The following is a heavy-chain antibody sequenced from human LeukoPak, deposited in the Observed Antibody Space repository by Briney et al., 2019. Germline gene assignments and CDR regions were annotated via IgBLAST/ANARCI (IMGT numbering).Heavy chain of an antibody. CDR2: IYYSGST. J-gene: IGHJ6*02. D-gene: IGHD5-12*01. V-gene: IGHV4-59*01. CDR1: GGSISSYY. CDR3: ARDTLTGYGPYYYYYGMDV. Sequence: SETLSLTCTVSGGSISSYYWSWIRQPPGKGLEWIGYIYYSGSTNYNPSLKSRVTISVDTSKNQFSLKLSSVTAADTAVYYCARDTLTGYGPYYYYYGMDVWGQGTTVTVSS.